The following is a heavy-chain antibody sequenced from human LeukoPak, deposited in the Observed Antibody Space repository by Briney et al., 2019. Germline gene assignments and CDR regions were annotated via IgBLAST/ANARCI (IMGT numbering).Heavy chain of an antibody. CDR2: IYPGDSET. CDR3: ARGHYDVLTGYSDAFDL. J-gene: IGHJ3*01. V-gene: IGHV5-51*01. CDR1: RFSFSNYW. Sequence: GESLKISCRGLRFSFSNYWIGWVRQMPGKGLEWMGIIYPGDSETRYGPSFQGQVSISADKSSNSADLHWSSLKASDTAMYFCARGHYDVLTGYSDAFDLWGQGTMVTVSS. D-gene: IGHD3-9*01.